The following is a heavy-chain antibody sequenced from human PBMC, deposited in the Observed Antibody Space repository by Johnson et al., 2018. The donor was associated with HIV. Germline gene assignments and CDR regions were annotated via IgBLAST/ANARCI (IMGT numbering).Heavy chain of an antibody. V-gene: IGHV3-74*03. D-gene: IGHD3-10*01. CDR3: AKDSSFSYYYSDAFDI. Sequence: MQLVESGGGLVQPGRSLRLSCAASGFTFRTYWMHWVRQAPGKGLVWVSRINSDGSSTTYADSVKGRFTISRDNSKNTLYLQMNSLRAEDTAVYYCAKDSSFSYYYSDAFDIWGQGTMVTVSS. J-gene: IGHJ3*02. CDR1: GFTFRTYW. CDR2: INSDGSST.